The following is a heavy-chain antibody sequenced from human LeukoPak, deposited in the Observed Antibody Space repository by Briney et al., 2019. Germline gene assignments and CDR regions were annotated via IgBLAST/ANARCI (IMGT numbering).Heavy chain of an antibody. J-gene: IGHJ4*02. CDR1: GFTFSDYA. CDR2: ITYGGERT. D-gene: IGHD3-3*01. V-gene: IGHV3-23*01. CDR3: AKGGWSGRFDF. Sequence: GGSLRLSCGASGFTFSDYAMTWVRQAPGKGLAWVSTITYGGERTYYADSVKGRFTISRDNSKNILYLQMNSLRGDDTGDYYCAKGGWSGRFDFWGQGTRVTVSS.